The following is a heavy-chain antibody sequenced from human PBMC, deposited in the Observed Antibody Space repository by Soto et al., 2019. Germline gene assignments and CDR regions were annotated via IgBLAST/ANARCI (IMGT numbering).Heavy chain of an antibody. Sequence: EVQLVESGGGLVQPGGSLRLSCAASGYTFSRHWIHWVRQAPGQGPVGVSRISPDGSVTDYADFVEGRFTISRDNAKNTLYLQMSSLRAEETAVYYCARPRSMSSSGFDIWGQGTMVIVSS. V-gene: IGHV3-74*01. CDR3: ARPRSMSSSGFDI. J-gene: IGHJ3*02. CDR2: ISPDGSVT. CDR1: GYTFSRHW. D-gene: IGHD1-26*01.